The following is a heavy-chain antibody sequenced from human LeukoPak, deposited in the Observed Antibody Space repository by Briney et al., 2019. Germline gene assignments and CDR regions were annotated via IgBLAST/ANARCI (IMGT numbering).Heavy chain of an antibody. D-gene: IGHD2-2*01. V-gene: IGHV4-59*12. CDR1: GVSINNYY. CDR2: VYNGGSV. CDR3: ARGRGYCSSTSCYSRADNWFDP. J-gene: IGHJ5*02. Sequence: PSETLSLTCTVSGVSINNYYWGWIRQPPGKGLEWIGYVYNGGSVNYNPSLKSRVTMSVDTSKNQFSLKLSSVTAADTAVYYCARGRGYCSSTSCYSRADNWFDPWGQGTLVTVSS.